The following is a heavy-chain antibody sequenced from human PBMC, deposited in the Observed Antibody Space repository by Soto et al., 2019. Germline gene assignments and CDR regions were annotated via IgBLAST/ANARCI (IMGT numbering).Heavy chain of an antibody. D-gene: IGHD2-8*02. V-gene: IGHV3-23*01. CDR3: AKATATGGGAFDI. J-gene: IGHJ3*02. Sequence: GGSLRLSCVASGFDFGAYALNWVRQRPGKGLEWVSTISATFGGTYYANSVRGRFTISRDISKNTVFLQMNSLTAGDTAVYYCAKATATGGGAFDICGQGIVVTVSS. CDR1: GFDFGAYA. CDR2: ISATFGGT.